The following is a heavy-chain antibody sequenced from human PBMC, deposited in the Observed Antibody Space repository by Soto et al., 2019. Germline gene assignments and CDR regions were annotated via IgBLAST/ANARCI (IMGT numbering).Heavy chain of an antibody. J-gene: IGHJ6*02. CDR3: ARGLGTNGLDV. CDR2: ISTYNGNT. V-gene: IGHV1-18*04. Sequence: QVQLLQSGAEVKKPGASVKVSCKASGYKFTTYGITWVRQAPGQGLEWLGGISTYNGNTDYAQNLQDRVTKTTETSTSTAYLEVRSLTCDDTAVYFCARGLGTNGLDVWGQGTTVTVSS. D-gene: IGHD7-27*01. CDR1: GYKFTTYG.